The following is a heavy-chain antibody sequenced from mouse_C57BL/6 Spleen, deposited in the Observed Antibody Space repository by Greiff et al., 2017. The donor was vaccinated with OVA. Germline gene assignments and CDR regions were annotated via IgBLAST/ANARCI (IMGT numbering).Heavy chain of an antibody. V-gene: IGHV1-52*01. Sequence: QVQLQQPGAELVRPGSSVKLSCKASGYTFTSYWMHWVKQRPIQGLEWIGNIDPSDSETHYNQKFKDKAPLTVAPSSSTAYMQLSSLTSEDSAVYYSARTPHYYGSSYYAMDYWGQGTSVTVSS. J-gene: IGHJ4*01. D-gene: IGHD1-1*01. CDR3: ARTPHYYGSSYYAMDY. CDR2: IDPSDSET. CDR1: GYTFTSYW.